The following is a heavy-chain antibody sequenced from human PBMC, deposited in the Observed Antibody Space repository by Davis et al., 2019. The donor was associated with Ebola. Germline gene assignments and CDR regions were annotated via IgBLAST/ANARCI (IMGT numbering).Heavy chain of an antibody. CDR2: IYPGDSDT. CDR3: ARLRGTIVVISPGGRYFDL. CDR1: GYSFTSYW. V-gene: IGHV5-51*01. J-gene: IGHJ2*01. D-gene: IGHD1-26*01. Sequence: KVSCKGSGYSFTSYWIGWVRQMPGKGLEWMGIIYPGDSDTRYSPSFQGQVTISADKSISTAYLQWSSLKASDTAMYFCARLRGTIVVISPGGRYFDLWGRGTLVTVSS.